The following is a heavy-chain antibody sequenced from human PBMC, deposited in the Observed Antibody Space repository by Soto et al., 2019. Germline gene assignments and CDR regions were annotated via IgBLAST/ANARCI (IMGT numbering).Heavy chain of an antibody. Sequence: KPSETLSLTCTVSGGSISSGDYYWSWIRQPPGKGLEWIGYIYYSGSTYYNPSLKSRVTISVDTPKNQFSLKLSSVTAADTAVYYCARAGYGSGSYSNYWGQGTLVTVSS. V-gene: IGHV4-30-4*01. CDR2: IYYSGST. D-gene: IGHD3-10*01. J-gene: IGHJ4*02. CDR3: ARAGYGSGSYSNY. CDR1: GGSISSGDYY.